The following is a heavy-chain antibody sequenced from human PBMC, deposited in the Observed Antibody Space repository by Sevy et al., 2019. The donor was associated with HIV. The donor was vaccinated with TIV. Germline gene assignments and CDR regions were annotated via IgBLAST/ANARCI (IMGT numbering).Heavy chain of an antibody. Sequence: SETLSLTCTVSGGSISSFYWSWIRQPAGKGLEWIGRIYTSGSTNYNPSLKSRVTMSVDTSKNQFSLKLSSVTAADTAVYYCARDSVTTFTRYYYYGMDVWGQGTTVTVSS. D-gene: IGHD4-17*01. J-gene: IGHJ6*02. CDR3: ARDSVTTFTRYYYYGMDV. CDR2: IYTSGST. CDR1: GGSISSFY. V-gene: IGHV4-4*07.